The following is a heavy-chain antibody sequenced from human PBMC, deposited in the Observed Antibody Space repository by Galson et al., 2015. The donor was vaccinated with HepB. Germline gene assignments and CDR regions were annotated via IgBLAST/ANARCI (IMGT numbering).Heavy chain of an antibody. D-gene: IGHD6-6*01. CDR1: GYRFTSYY. CDR3: ARHRGVATRPEYYFGMDV. CDR2: IYPSDSDA. V-gene: IGHV5-51*01. J-gene: IGHJ6*02. Sequence: QSGAEMKKPGESLKISCKSSGYRFTSYYIAWVRQMPGKGLEWMGSIYPSDSDARYSPSFQGQGTISADKSIGTAYLQWSSLKASDTAIYYCARHRGVATRPEYYFGMDVWGQGTTITVSS.